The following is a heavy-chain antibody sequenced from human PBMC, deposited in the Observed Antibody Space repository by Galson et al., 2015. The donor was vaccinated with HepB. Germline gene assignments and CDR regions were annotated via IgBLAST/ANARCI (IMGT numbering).Heavy chain of an antibody. D-gene: IGHD2-2*01. CDR3: ARVRGSCTSTYCYYYFMDV. Sequence: SLRLSCAASGFTFSDYYMTWIRQAPGKGLELVSYISISANTIYYADSVKGRFTISRDNAKNSLYLQMNSLRAEDTAVYFCARVRGSCTSTYCYYYFMDVWGKGTTVTVSS. V-gene: IGHV3-11*01. CDR1: GFTFSDYY. CDR2: ISISANTI. J-gene: IGHJ6*03.